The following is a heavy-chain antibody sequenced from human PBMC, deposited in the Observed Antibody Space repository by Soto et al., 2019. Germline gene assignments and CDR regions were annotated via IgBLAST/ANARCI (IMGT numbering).Heavy chain of an antibody. CDR3: ARGPRVYYFDY. V-gene: IGHV3-33*01. CDR2: IWYDGSNK. J-gene: IGHJ4*02. Sequence: PGGSMRLSCAASGFTFSSYGMHWVRQAPGKGLEWVAVIWYDGSNKYYADSVKGRFTISRDNSKNTLYLQMNSLRAEDTAVYYCARGPRVYYFDYWGQGTLVTVSS. CDR1: GFTFSSYG.